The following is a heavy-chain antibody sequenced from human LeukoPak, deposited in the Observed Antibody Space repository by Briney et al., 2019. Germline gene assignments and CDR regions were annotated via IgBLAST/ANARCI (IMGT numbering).Heavy chain of an antibody. V-gene: IGHV3-11*04. J-gene: IGHJ5*02. Sequence: PGGSLRLSCAASGFTFSDYYMNWIRQAPGKGLEWVSYISGSGSTMYYGDSVKGRFTISRDNAKNSLYLQMNSLRAEDTAVYYCARRVYNGYDLNWLDPWGQGTLVTVSS. CDR2: ISGSGSTM. CDR1: GFTFSDYY. CDR3: ARRVYNGYDLNWLDP. D-gene: IGHD5-12*01.